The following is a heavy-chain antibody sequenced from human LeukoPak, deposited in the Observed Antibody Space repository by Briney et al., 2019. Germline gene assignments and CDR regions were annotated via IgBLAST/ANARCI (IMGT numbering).Heavy chain of an antibody. CDR1: GFTFDDYA. CDR3: AKDARSSSRGYFDY. D-gene: IGHD6-13*01. J-gene: IGHJ4*02. CDR2: ISWNSGSI. V-gene: IGHV3-9*01. Sequence: HAGGSLRLSCAASGFTFDDYAMHWVRQAPGKGLEWVSGISWNSGSIGYADSVKGRFTISRDNAKNSLYLQMNRLRAEDTALYYCAKDARSSSRGYFDYWGQGTLVTVSS.